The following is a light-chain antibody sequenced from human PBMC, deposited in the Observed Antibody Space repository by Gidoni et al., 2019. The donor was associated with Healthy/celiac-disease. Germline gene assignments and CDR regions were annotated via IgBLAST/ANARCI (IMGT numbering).Light chain of an antibody. Sequence: QSVLTQPPSESGAPGQRVTIACTGRISNMGAGYDVHCYQQFPGPAPKLLIYGNSHRPSAVPVRFSGSKSGTSASLAITGLQAEDEADYYCQSYDSSLSSVVFGGGTKLTVL. V-gene: IGLV1-40*01. CDR1: ISNMGAGYD. J-gene: IGLJ2*01. CDR3: QSYDSSLSSVV. CDR2: GNS.